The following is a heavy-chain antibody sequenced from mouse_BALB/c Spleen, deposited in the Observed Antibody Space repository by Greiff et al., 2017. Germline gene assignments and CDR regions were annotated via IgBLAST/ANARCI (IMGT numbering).Heavy chain of an antibody. Sequence: QVQLQQSGAELVKPGASVKLSCKASGYTFTSYYMYWVKQRPGQGLEWIGEINPSNGGTNFNEKFKNKATLTVDKSSSTAYMQLSSLTSEDSAVYYCTRVYYGYDYYAMDYWGQGTSVTVSS. CDR1: GYTFTSYY. J-gene: IGHJ4*01. D-gene: IGHD2-2*01. V-gene: IGHV1S81*02. CDR2: INPSNGGT. CDR3: TRVYYGYDYYAMDY.